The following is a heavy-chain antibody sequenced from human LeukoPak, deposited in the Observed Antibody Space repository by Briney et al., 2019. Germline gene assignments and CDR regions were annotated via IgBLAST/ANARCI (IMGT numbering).Heavy chain of an antibody. J-gene: IGHJ4*02. Sequence: PGGSLRLSCAASGFTFSDYYMSWIRQAPGKGLEWVSYISSSGSTIYYADSVKGRFTISRDNAKNPLYLQMNSLRAEDTAVYYCARDLNYDSSVAEYWGQRTLVTVSS. V-gene: IGHV3-11*01. D-gene: IGHD3-22*01. CDR3: ARDLNYDSSVAEY. CDR1: GFTFSDYY. CDR2: ISSSGSTI.